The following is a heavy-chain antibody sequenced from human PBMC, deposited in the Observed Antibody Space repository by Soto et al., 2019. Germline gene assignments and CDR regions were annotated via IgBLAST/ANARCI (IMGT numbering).Heavy chain of an antibody. CDR3: AKEVWGLYTFGRPLDN. V-gene: IGHV3-33*06. J-gene: IGHJ4*01. CDR1: GFNFSKFG. D-gene: IGHD2-2*02. Sequence: PGGSLRLSCAVSGFNFSKFGMYWVRQAPGKGLEWVAVIWYDGSQKYYTDSVQGRFTISRDNSNNTLYLQMNSLRAEDTAVYYCAKEVWGLYTFGRPLDNWGHGTLVTASS. CDR2: IWYDGSQK.